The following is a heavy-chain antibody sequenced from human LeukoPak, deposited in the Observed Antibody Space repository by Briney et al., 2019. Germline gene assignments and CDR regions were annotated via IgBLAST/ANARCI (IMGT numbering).Heavy chain of an antibody. CDR1: GFTFSSYS. J-gene: IGHJ3*02. CDR3: AKEILPGRLLGDAFDI. CDR2: ISYDGSNK. V-gene: IGHV3-30*18. Sequence: GGSLRLSCAASGFTFSSYSMNWVRQALGKGLERVAVISYDGSNKYYADSVKGRFTISRDNSKNTLYLQMNSLRAEDTAVYYCAKEILPGRLLGDAFDIWGQGTMVTVSS. D-gene: IGHD3-16*01.